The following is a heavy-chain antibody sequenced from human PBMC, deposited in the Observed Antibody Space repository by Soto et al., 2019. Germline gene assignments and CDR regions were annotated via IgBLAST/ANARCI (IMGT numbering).Heavy chain of an antibody. Sequence: QVQLEQSAPEAKKPGASVKVSCKASGYTFTTYGISWVRQAPGEGLEWLGWINTHNGNTNYAQNLQGRVFMTADTSTNTAYMELRSLRSDDTAIYYCTREGSAPYYYYAMDAWGQGTTVTVSS. CDR1: GYTFTTYG. CDR2: INTHNGNT. D-gene: IGHD3-10*01. V-gene: IGHV1-18*01. CDR3: TREGSAPYYYYAMDA. J-gene: IGHJ6*02.